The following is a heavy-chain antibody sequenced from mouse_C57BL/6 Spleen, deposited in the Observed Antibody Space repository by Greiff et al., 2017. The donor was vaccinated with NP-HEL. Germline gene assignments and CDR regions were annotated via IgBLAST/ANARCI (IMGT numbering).Heavy chain of an antibody. CDR1: GFTFSSYG. CDR3: ARPLITTVVAPFAY. Sequence: EVQLVESGGDLVKPGGSLKLSCAASGFTFSSYGMSWVRQTPDKRLEWVATISSGGSYTYYPDSVKGRFTISRDNAKNTLYLQMSSLKSEDTAMYYCARPLITTVVAPFAYWGQGTLVTVSA. J-gene: IGHJ3*01. V-gene: IGHV5-6*01. D-gene: IGHD1-1*01. CDR2: ISSGGSYT.